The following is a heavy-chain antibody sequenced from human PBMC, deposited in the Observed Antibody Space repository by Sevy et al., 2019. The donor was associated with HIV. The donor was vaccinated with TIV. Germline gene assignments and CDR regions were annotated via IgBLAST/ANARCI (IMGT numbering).Heavy chain of an antibody. CDR1: GFTFSNYW. V-gene: IGHV3-23*01. CDR3: AKGYCGGGSCPRDYYYYGMDV. CDR2: ISGSGRST. Sequence: GGSLRLSCAASGFTFSNYWMSWVRQAPGKGLEWVSSISGSGRSTYYAHSVEGRFTISRDNSKNTLYLQMNSLRADDTAVYYCAKGYCGGGSCPRDYYYYGMDVWGQGTTVTVSS. D-gene: IGHD2-15*01. J-gene: IGHJ6*02.